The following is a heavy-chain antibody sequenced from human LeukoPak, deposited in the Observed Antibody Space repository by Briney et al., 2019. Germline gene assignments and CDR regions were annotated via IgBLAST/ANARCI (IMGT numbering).Heavy chain of an antibody. CDR1: GYTFTSYG. CDR2: ISAYNGNT. CDR3: ARFITAAGIFKNGMDV. Sequence: GASVKVSCKASGYTFTSYGISWVRQAPGQGLEWMGWISAYNGNTNYAQKLQGRVTMTTDTSTGTAYMELRSLRSDDTAVYYCARFITAAGIFKNGMDVWGQETTVTVSS. J-gene: IGHJ6*02. D-gene: IGHD6-13*01. V-gene: IGHV1-18*01.